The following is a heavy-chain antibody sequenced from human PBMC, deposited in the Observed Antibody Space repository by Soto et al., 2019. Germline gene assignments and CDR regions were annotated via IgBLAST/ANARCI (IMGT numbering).Heavy chain of an antibody. CDR2: IDTYGSAM. V-gene: IGHV3-74*01. CDR3: VRVLKSIGWDNDVFDI. J-gene: IGHJ3*02. D-gene: IGHD6-19*01. Sequence: EVQLVESGGALVQPGGSLRLSCAASGVSLSGYWMHWVRQAPGKGLVWVSRIDTYGSAMQYADSVEGRFSISKDNAENTLYLQMNNLRADDTAVYYCVRVLKSIGWDNDVFDIWGQGTMVTVSS. CDR1: GVSLSGYW.